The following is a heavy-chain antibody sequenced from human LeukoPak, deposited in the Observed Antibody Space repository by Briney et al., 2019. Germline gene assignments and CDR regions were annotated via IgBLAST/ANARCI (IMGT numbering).Heavy chain of an antibody. CDR3: ARDRVQIVGASSVYFQY. Sequence: ASVKVSCKASGYTFTSSGISWVRQAPGQGLDWMGWISGYNGNTKYAQRFQGRVTMTTDTSTSTVYMDLRSLRSDDTAMYFCARDRVQIVGASSVYFQYWGQGTLVTVSS. CDR1: GYTFTSSG. CDR2: ISGYNGNT. J-gene: IGHJ1*01. D-gene: IGHD1-26*01. V-gene: IGHV1-18*01.